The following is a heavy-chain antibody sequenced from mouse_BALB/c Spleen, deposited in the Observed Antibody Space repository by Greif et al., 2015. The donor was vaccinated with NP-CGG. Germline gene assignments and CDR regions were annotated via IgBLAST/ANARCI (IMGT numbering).Heavy chain of an antibody. CDR3: ARDYYGSSYWYFDV. D-gene: IGHD1-1*01. CDR1: GFTFSDFY. Sequence: EVQLVESGGGLVQPGGSLRLSCATSGFTFSDFYMEWVRQPPGKRLEWIAASRNKANDYTTEYSASVKGRFIVSRDTSQSILYLQMNALGAEDTAIYYCARDYYGSSYWYFDVWGAGTTVTVSS. V-gene: IGHV7-1*02. CDR2: SRNKANDYTT. J-gene: IGHJ1*01.